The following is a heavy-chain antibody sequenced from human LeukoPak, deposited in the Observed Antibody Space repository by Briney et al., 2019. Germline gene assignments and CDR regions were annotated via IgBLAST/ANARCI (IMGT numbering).Heavy chain of an antibody. V-gene: IGHV4-38-2*02. Sequence: PSETLSLTCIVSGYSISGGYYWDWIRQPPGKGLEWIGSIYYSGSTYYNPSLKSRVTISVDTSKNQFSLKLSSVTAAAPAVYYFARMGAAIESFDYWGQGTLVTVSS. J-gene: IGHJ4*02. CDR3: ARMGAAIESFDY. CDR1: GYSISGGYY. D-gene: IGHD1-26*01. CDR2: IYYSGST.